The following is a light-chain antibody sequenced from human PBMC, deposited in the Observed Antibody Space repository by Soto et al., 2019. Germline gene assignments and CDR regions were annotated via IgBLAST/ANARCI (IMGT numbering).Light chain of an antibody. Sequence: QSALTQPASVSGSPGQSITISCTGTSSDVGDYNYVSWYQHHPGKAPKLMIYEVRNRPSGVSNRFSGSKSGNTASLTISGLRAEDEADYYCSSYTSISTWVFGGGTQLTVL. V-gene: IGLV2-14*01. CDR2: EVR. J-gene: IGLJ7*01. CDR3: SSYTSISTWV. CDR1: SSDVGDYNY.